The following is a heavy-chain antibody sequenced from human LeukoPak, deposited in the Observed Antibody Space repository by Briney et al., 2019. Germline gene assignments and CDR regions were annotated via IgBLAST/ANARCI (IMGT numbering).Heavy chain of an antibody. V-gene: IGHV3-23*01. CDR1: GFTFSFHG. Sequence: GGSLRLSCAASGFTFSFHGMNWVRQAPGKGLEWVSGIRTDGVTTYCADSVKGRFTISRDNSKSTLYLQMSSLGAEDTAVYFCAKDDAWGRYQDWGQGTLVTVSS. J-gene: IGHJ1*01. CDR3: AKDDAWGRYQD. D-gene: IGHD3-16*01. CDR2: IRTDGVTT.